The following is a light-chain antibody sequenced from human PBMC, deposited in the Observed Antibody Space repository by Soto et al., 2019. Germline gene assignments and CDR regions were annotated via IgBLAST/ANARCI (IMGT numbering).Light chain of an antibody. CDR1: SSDIGTYNF. J-gene: IGLJ1*01. Sequence: QSALTQPASVSGSPGQSITVSCTGTSSDIGTYNFVSWYQQHPGKAPRLMIYDVSNRPSGVSNRFSGSKSGNTASLTISGLQAEDEADYYCFSYTGSVTLHVFGTGTKLTVL. CDR2: DVS. V-gene: IGLV2-14*03. CDR3: FSYTGSVTLHV.